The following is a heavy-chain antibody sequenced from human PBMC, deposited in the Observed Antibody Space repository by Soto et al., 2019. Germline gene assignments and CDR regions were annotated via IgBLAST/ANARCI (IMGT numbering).Heavy chain of an antibody. D-gene: IGHD2-21*02. CDR2: ISGSGGST. CDR1: GFTFSSYA. J-gene: IGHJ4*02. CDR3: AKRIAYCGGDCYTTFDY. V-gene: IGHV3-23*01. Sequence: PGGSLRLSCAASGFTFSSYAMSWVRQAPGKGLEWVSAISGSGGSTYYADSVKGRFTISRDNSKNTLYLQMNSLRAEDTAVYYCAKRIAYCGGDCYTTFDYWGQGTLVTVSS.